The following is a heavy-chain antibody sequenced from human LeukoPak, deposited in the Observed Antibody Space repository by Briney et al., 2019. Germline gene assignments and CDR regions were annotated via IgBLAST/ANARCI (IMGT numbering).Heavy chain of an antibody. V-gene: IGHV1-2*02. J-gene: IGHJ4*02. D-gene: IGHD1-26*01. CDR1: GYSSTDYY. Sequence: ASVTVSFKASGYSSTDYYIYWVRQAPGQGGEWMGWIKPNSGDTNYVQKFEGSVTMTKDTSISTAYMELSSLRSDDTAVYYCATKKYSGSFYAFWGQGTLVTVSS. CDR2: IKPNSGDT. CDR3: ATKKYSGSFYAF.